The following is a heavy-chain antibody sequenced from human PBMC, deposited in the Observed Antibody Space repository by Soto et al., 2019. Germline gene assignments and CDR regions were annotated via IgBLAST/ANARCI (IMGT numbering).Heavy chain of an antibody. J-gene: IGHJ4*02. CDR3: ARSSAVITTLDYFDY. Sequence: SDTLSLTCTVSGGSHSNTGTSCGWSWIGQLPGKGLEWIGTFYNSGTIYYNPSLKSRVTISVDTSTNQFFLKLNSVTAADTAVYYCARSSAVITTLDYFDYWGQGTLVTVSS. D-gene: IGHD3-22*01. V-gene: IGHV4-39*01. CDR1: GGSHSNTGTSCG. CDR2: FYNSGTI.